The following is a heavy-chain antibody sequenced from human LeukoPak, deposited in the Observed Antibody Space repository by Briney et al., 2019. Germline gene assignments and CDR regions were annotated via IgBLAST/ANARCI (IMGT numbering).Heavy chain of an antibody. V-gene: IGHV3-21*01. J-gene: IGHJ4*02. CDR3: ARSSGGYNGYNVY. D-gene: IGHD5-24*01. Sequence: PGGSLRLSCAASGFTFSSYSMNWVRQAPGKGLEWVSSISSSSSYIYYADSVKGRFTISRDNAKNSLYLQMNSLRAEDTAVYYCARSSGGYNGYNVYWGQGALVTVSS. CDR1: GFTFSSYS. CDR2: ISSSSSYI.